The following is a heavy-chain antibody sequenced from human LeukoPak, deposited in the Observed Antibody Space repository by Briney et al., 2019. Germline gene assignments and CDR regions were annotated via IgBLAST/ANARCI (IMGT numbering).Heavy chain of an antibody. Sequence: SESLSLTCTVCGGSISSSSYCWGWIRQPPGKGLEWIGSIYYSGSTYYNPSLKSRVTISVDTSKNQFSLKLSSVTAADTAVYYCARHYYGSGSYYNVGWFDPWGQGTLVTVSS. CDR3: ARHYYGSGSYYNVGWFDP. J-gene: IGHJ5*02. CDR2: IYYSGST. D-gene: IGHD3-10*01. V-gene: IGHV4-39*01. CDR1: GGSISSSSYC.